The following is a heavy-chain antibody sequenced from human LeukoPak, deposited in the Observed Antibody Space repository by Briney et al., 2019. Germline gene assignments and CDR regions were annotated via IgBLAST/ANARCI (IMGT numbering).Heavy chain of an antibody. J-gene: IGHJ3*02. D-gene: IGHD3-22*01. CDR2: ISGSGGNT. V-gene: IGHV3-23*01. CDR3: AKDRKWLIDAFDI. CDR1: GFTFSSYA. Sequence: QAGGSLRLSCAASGFTFSSYAMSWVRQSPGKGLEWVSSISGSGGNTYYADSVKGRFTISRDNSKNTLYLQMNSLRAEDTAVYYCAKDRKWLIDAFDIWGQGAMVTVSS.